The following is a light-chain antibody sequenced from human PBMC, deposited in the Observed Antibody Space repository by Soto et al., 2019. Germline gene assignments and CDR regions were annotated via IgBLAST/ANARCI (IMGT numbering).Light chain of an antibody. CDR1: SSDVGGYNY. J-gene: IGLJ2*01. Sequence: QSALTQPPSASGSPGQSVTISCTGTSSDVGGYNYVSWYQQHPGEAPKLIIYEVSKRPSGVPDRFSGSKSGNTASLTVSRLQAEDEAEFYCSSYADSNNLLFGGGTKVTVL. V-gene: IGLV2-8*01. CDR2: EVS. CDR3: SSYADSNNLL.